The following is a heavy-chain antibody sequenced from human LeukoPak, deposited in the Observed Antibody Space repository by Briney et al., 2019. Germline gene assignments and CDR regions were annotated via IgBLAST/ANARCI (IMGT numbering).Heavy chain of an antibody. J-gene: IGHJ3*02. CDR2: ISYDESNK. CDR1: GFTFSTYG. CDR3: AKDWGRGLWDAFDI. V-gene: IGHV3-30*18. Sequence: PGRSLRLSCQASGFTFSTYGMHWVRQAPGKGLEWVAVISYDESNKYYADSVKGRFTISRDNSKNTLYLQMNSLRAEDTAVYYCAKDWGRGLWDAFDIWGQGTMVTVSS. D-gene: IGHD4/OR15-4a*01.